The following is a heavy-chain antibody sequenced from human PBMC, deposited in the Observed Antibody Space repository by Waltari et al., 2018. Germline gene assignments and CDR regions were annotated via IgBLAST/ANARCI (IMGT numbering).Heavy chain of an antibody. CDR1: GDSISSSNYY. Sequence: QLQLQESGPGLVKPSETLSLTCIVSGDSISSSNYYWGWIRQPPGKGLEWIGIIYYSGNTYYTPSLKSRVTISVDTSKNQFSLKLSSVTAADTAVYYCARDRSSSWGWFDPWGQGTLVTVSS. V-gene: IGHV4-39*07. J-gene: IGHJ5*02. CDR2: IYYSGNT. D-gene: IGHD6-13*01. CDR3: ARDRSSSWGWFDP.